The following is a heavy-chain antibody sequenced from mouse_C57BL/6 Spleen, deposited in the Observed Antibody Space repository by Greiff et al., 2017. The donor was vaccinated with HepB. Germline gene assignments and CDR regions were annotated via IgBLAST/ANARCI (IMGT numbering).Heavy chain of an antibody. CDR3: ARGNIPYAMDY. CDR2: IDPSDSYT. J-gene: IGHJ4*01. Sequence: QVQLQQPGAELVMPGASVKLSCKASGYTFTSYWMHWVKQRPGQGLEWIGEIDPSDSYTNYNQKFKGKSTLTVDKSSSTAYMQLSSLTSEDSAVYYCARGNIPYAMDYWGQGTSVTVSS. D-gene: IGHD5-1-1*01. V-gene: IGHV1-69*01. CDR1: GYTFTSYW.